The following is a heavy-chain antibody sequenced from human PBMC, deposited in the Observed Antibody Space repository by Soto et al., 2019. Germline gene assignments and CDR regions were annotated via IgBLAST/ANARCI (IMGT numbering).Heavy chain of an antibody. Sequence: EVQLLESGGGLVQPGGSLRLSCAASGFTFSSYAMSWVRQAPGKGLEWVSAISGSGGSTYYADSVKGRFTISRDNSKNTLYLQMNSQRAEDTAVYYCAKDPESSGYSGYLWHYYYYMDVWGKGTTVTVSS. CDR3: AKDPESSGYSGYLWHYYYYMDV. CDR1: GFTFSSYA. V-gene: IGHV3-23*01. J-gene: IGHJ6*03. CDR2: ISGSGGST. D-gene: IGHD5-12*01.